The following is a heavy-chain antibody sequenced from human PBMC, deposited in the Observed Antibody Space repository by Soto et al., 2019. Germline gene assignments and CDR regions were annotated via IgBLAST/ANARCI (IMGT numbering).Heavy chain of an antibody. CDR2: IIPILGIA. Sequence: QVQLVQSGAEVKKPGSSVKVSCKASGGTFSSYTISWVRQAPGQGLEWMGRIIPILGIANYAQKFQGRVTITADRSTSTAYMELSSLRSEDTAVYYCATLVGFGELNPTDAFDIWGQGTMVTVSS. CDR1: GGTFSSYT. V-gene: IGHV1-69*02. J-gene: IGHJ3*02. D-gene: IGHD3-10*01. CDR3: ATLVGFGELNPTDAFDI.